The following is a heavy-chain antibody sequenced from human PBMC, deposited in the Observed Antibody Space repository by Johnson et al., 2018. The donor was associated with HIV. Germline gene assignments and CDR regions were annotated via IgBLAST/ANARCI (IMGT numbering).Heavy chain of an antibody. CDR3: ASLGLDLLVKAPLSFVFDAFDI. CDR2: ISYDGSNK. CDR1: GFTFSSYA. D-gene: IGHD2-15*01. J-gene: IGHJ3*02. V-gene: IGHV3-30-3*01. Sequence: QVQLVESGGDLVKPGGSLRLSCTASGFTFSSYAMHWVRQAPGKGLEWVAVISYDGSNKYYADSVKGRFTLSRDNSKNTLYLQMNSLRAEETAVYYCASLGLDLLVKAPLSFVFDAFDIWGQGTMVTVSS.